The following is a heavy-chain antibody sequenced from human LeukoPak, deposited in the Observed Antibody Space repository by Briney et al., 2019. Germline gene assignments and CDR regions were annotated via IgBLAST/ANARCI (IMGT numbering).Heavy chain of an antibody. V-gene: IGHV4-30-2*01. CDR1: GGSISSGGYS. D-gene: IGHD2-15*01. CDR2: IYHSGST. Sequence: SQTLSLTCAVSGGSISSGGYSWSWIRQPPGKGLEWIGYIYHSGSTYYNPSLKSRVTISVDRSKNQFSLKLSSVTAADTAVYYCASSVVAASTYYYYGMDVWAKGPRSPSP. J-gene: IGHJ6*02. CDR3: ASSVVAASTYYYYGMDV.